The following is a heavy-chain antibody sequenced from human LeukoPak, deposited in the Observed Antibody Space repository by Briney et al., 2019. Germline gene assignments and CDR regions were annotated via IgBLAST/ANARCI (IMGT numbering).Heavy chain of an antibody. J-gene: IGHJ3*02. D-gene: IGHD2/OR15-2a*01. CDR2: IYYSGST. CDR1: GGSISSGDYY. Sequence: PSETLSLTCTVSGGSISSGDYYWSWIRQPPGKGLEWIGSIYYSGSTYYNPSLKSRVTISVDTSKNQFSLKLSSVTAADTAVYYCARVSPYDAFDIWGQGTMVTVSS. CDR3: ARVSPYDAFDI. V-gene: IGHV4-39*07.